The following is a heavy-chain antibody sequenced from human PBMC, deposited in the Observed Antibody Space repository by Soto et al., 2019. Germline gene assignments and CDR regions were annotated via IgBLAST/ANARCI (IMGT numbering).Heavy chain of an antibody. CDR1: GGSIIGRNW. CDR3: ARRGYCTNGVCYYGMDV. CDR2: IYHSGST. J-gene: IGHJ6*02. V-gene: IGHV4-4*02. D-gene: IGHD2-8*01. Sequence: SLTLRLTCAVAGGSIIGRNWRRRIRQHPGKGLEWIGEIYHSGSTNYNPSLKSRVTISVDKSKNQFSLKLSSVTAADTAVYFCARRGYCTNGVCYYGMDVWGQGTTVTSP.